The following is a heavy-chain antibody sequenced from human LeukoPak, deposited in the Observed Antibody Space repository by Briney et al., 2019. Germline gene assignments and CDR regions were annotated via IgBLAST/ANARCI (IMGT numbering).Heavy chain of an antibody. D-gene: IGHD6-6*01. J-gene: IGHJ6*03. CDR1: GVSITSYY. CDR3: AKGFYSSSTPLSPYYYYYMDV. V-gene: IGHV4-4*07. CDR2: IHTSGST. Sequence: PSETLSLTCSVSGVSITSYYWSWIRQPAGKGLEWIGRIHTSGSTNYNPSLKSRVTMSVDTFKNQFSLNLISVTAADTALYYCAKGFYSSSTPLSPYYYYYMDVWGKGTTVTVSS.